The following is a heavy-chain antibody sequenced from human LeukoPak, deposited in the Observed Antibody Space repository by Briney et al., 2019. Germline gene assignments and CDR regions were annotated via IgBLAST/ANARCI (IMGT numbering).Heavy chain of an antibody. V-gene: IGHV3-9*01. CDR1: GFTFSSYA. D-gene: IGHD3-22*01. CDR2: ISWNSGSI. J-gene: IGHJ4*02. CDR3: AKDYYYDSSGPFDY. Sequence: QPGGSLRLSCAASGFTFSSYAMSWVRQAPGKGLEWVSGISWNSGSIGYADSVKGRFTISRDNAKNSLYLQMNSLRAEDTALYYCAKDYYYDSSGPFDYWGQGTLVTVSS.